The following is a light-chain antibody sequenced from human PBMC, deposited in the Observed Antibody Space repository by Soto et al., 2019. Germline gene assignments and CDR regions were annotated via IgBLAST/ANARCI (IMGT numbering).Light chain of an antibody. V-gene: IGKV1-39*01. Sequence: DIQMTQSPSSLSASVGDRVTITCRASQSISNYLNWYQQKPGKAPKVLIYAASTLQSGVPSRFSGSGSGTTFTLTISSLQPEDFATYYCQQSYSTWTFGLGTKVDI. CDR1: QSISNY. J-gene: IGKJ1*01. CDR2: AAS. CDR3: QQSYSTWT.